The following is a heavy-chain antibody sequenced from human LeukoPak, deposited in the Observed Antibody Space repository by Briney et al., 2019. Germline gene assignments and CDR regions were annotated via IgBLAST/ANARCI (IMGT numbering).Heavy chain of an antibody. CDR1: GFTFSSYW. V-gene: IGHV3-74*01. D-gene: IGHD2-2*01. Sequence: GGSLRLSCAASGFTFSSYWMHWVRQAPGKGLVWVSRINTDGSDTTYADSVKGRFTISRDNAKNTLYLQMNSLRAEDTAVYYCARAPATYPRWGQGTLVTVSS. J-gene: IGHJ4*02. CDR2: INTDGSDT. CDR3: ARAPATYPR.